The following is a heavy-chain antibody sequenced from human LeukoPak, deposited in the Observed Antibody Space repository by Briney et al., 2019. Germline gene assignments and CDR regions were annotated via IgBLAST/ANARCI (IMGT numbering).Heavy chain of an antibody. J-gene: IGHJ4*02. D-gene: IGHD1-26*01. Sequence: GRSLRLSCAASGFTFSSYGRHWVRQAPGKGMEWVAVIWYDGSNKYYADSVKGRFTISRDNSKNTLYLQMNSLRAEDTAVYYCARGSLGATGHHFDYWGQGTLVTVSS. CDR2: IWYDGSNK. CDR3: ARGSLGATGHHFDY. CDR1: GFTFSSYG. V-gene: IGHV3-33*01.